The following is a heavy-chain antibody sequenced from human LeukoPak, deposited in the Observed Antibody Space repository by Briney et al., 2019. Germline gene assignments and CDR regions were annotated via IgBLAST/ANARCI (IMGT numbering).Heavy chain of an antibody. Sequence: ETLSLTCTVSGGSISSSSYYWGWIRQPPGKGLEWVSYISSSSSTIYYADSVKGRFTISRDNAKNSLYLQMNSLRAEDTAVYYCARDQSGYDGIDPWGQGTLVTVSS. CDR2: ISSSSSTI. CDR1: GGSISSSS. J-gene: IGHJ5*02. V-gene: IGHV3-48*01. CDR3: ARDQSGYDGIDP. D-gene: IGHD5-12*01.